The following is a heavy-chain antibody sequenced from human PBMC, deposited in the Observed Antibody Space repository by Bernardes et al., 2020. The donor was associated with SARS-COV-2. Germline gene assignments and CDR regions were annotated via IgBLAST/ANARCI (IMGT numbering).Heavy chain of an antibody. V-gene: IGHV3-23*01. Sequence: GGSLRLSCAASGVTFSSYAMSWVRQAPGKGLEWVSTISGSGGSTYYADSVKGRFTISRDNSKNTLYLQMNSLRAEDTALYYCWKIGGAYSSGWDDYWGQGTLVTVSS. CDR1: GVTFSSYA. J-gene: IGHJ4*02. D-gene: IGHD6-19*01. CDR3: WKIGGAYSSGWDDY. CDR2: ISGSGGST.